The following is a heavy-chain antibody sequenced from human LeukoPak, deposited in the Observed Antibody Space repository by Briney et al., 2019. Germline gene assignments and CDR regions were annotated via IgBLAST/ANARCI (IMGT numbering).Heavy chain of an antibody. CDR1: GGSISSYY. CDR2: IYYSGST. CDR3: ARGAFGGIIVFDY. V-gene: IGHV4-59*01. Sequence: SETLSLTCTVSGGSISSYYWSWIRQPPGKGLEWIGYIYYSGSTNYNSSLKSRVTISVDTSKNQFSLKLNSVTAADTAVYYCARGAFGGIIVFDYWGQGTLVTVSS. D-gene: IGHD3-16*02. J-gene: IGHJ4*02.